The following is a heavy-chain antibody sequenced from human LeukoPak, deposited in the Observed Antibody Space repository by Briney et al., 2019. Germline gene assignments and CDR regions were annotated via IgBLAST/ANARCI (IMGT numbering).Heavy chain of an antibody. CDR2: IYYSGST. V-gene: IGHV4-39*01. CDR1: GGSISSSSYY. Sequence: SETLSLTCTVSGGSISSSSYYWGWIRQPPGKGLEWIGSIYYSGSTYYNPSLKSRVTISVDTSKNQFSLKLSSVTAADTAVYYCARSATVYHYYYYYGMDVWGQGTTVTVSS. J-gene: IGHJ6*02. CDR3: ARSATVYHYYYYYGMDV. D-gene: IGHD4-11*01.